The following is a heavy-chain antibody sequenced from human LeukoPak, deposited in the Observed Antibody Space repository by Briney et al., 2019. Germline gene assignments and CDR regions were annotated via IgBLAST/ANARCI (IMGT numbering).Heavy chain of an antibody. Sequence: TGGSLRLSCAASGFTFSSYAMHWVRQAPGKGLEWVAVISYDGSNKYYADSVKGRFTISRDNSKNTLYLQMNSLRAEVTAVYYCARDPNSSGYYSPLDYWGQGTLVTVSS. V-gene: IGHV3-30*04. CDR3: ARDPNSSGYYSPLDY. D-gene: IGHD3-22*01. CDR2: ISYDGSNK. J-gene: IGHJ4*02. CDR1: GFTFSSYA.